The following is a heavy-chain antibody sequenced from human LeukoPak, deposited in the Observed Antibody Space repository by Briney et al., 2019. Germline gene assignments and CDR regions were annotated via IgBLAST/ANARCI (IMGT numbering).Heavy chain of an antibody. Sequence: GGSLRLSCAASGFTFTSYGMHWVRQAPGKGLEWVSFIRDDGSYKYYTDPVKGRFTISRDNSKNTLYLQMNSLRPEDTAVYYCSSSLYYYGSGSYYWGQGTLVTVSS. CDR2: IRDDGSYK. J-gene: IGHJ4*02. CDR1: GFTFTSYG. CDR3: SSSLYYYGSGSYY. D-gene: IGHD3-10*01. V-gene: IGHV3-30*02.